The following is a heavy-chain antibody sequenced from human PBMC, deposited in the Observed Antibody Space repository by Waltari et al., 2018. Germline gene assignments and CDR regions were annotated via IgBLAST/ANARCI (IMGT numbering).Heavy chain of an antibody. Sequence: QLQLQESGPGLVKPSETLSLTCTVSGGSISSSSYCWGWIRQPPGKGLELIGSIYYSGSTYYNPSLKSRVTISVDTSKNQFSLKLSSVTAADTAVYYCAREAEIALDYWGQGTLVTVSS. CDR3: AREAEIALDY. CDR1: GGSISSSSYC. D-gene: IGHD2-21*01. V-gene: IGHV4-39*07. J-gene: IGHJ4*02. CDR2: IYYSGST.